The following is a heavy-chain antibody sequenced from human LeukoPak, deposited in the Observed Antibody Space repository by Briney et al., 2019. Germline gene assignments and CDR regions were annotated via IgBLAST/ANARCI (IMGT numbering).Heavy chain of an antibody. D-gene: IGHD1-26*01. Sequence: GESLKISCKGSGYSFTSYWIGWVRQMPGKGLEWIGSIFPGDSDTRYSPSFQGQVTISADKSISTAYLQWSSLKASDTAMYYCARHRLYSGSYLPSDYWGQGTLVTVSS. V-gene: IGHV5-51*01. CDR2: IFPGDSDT. CDR1: GYSFTSYW. CDR3: ARHRLYSGSYLPSDY. J-gene: IGHJ4*02.